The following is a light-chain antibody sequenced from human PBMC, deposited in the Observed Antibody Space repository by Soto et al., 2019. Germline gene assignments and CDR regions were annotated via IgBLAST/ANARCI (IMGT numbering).Light chain of an antibody. V-gene: IGKV1-5*01. CDR3: QQFKSDTWT. J-gene: IGKJ1*01. CDR2: DVS. CDR1: QNIERW. Sequence: DIQMTQSPSTLSASVGDRVTITCRASQNIERWLAWYQQKPGKAPKLLLYDVSSLESGVPSRFSGSGSATEFILTINGLQPDHFAPYFCQQFKSDTWTFGQGTKVDIK.